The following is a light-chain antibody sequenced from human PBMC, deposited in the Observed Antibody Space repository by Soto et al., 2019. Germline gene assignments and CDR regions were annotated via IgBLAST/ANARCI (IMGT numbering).Light chain of an antibody. V-gene: IGLV2-18*01. CDR3: SLYSSNGSLI. CDR2: DVN. Sequence: QSVLTQPPSVSAAPGQTVTISCSGSSSNIEKYDSVSWYQQAPGTAPKLIIYDVNNRPSGAPDRFSGSTSGNTASLTISGLQAEDDTDYFCSLYSSNGSLIFGPGTKFTVL. J-gene: IGLJ1*01. CDR1: SSNIEKYDS.